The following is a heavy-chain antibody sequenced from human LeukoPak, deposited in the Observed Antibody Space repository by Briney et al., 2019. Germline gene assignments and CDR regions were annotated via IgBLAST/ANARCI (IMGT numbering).Heavy chain of an antibody. V-gene: IGHV3-7*01. Sequence: GGSLRLSCAASGFTFGSYYMTWVRQAPGKGLEWVANIKEDGSETYYVDSVKDRFTISRDNAKNSLYLQINSLRAEDTAVYYCARIPRTSRAYWGQGTVVTVSS. CDR3: ARIPRTSRAY. CDR2: IKEDGSET. J-gene: IGHJ4*02. CDR1: GFTFGSYY. D-gene: IGHD2-2*01.